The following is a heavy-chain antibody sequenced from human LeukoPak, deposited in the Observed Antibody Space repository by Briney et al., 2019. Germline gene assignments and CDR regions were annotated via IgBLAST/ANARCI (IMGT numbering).Heavy chain of an antibody. V-gene: IGHV3-30*18. J-gene: IGHJ3*02. CDR2: ISYDGSNK. CDR3: AKVGRHDAFDI. CDR1: GFTFSSYG. D-gene: IGHD3-10*01. Sequence: PGGSLRPSCAASGFTFSSYGMHWVRQAPGKGLEWVAVISYDGSNKYYADSVKGRFTISGDNSKNTLYLQMNSLRAEDTAVYYCAKVGRHDAFDIWGQGTMVTVSS.